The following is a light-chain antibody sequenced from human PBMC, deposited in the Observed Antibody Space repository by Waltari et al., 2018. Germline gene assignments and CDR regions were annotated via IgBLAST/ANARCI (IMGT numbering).Light chain of an antibody. V-gene: IGLV2-23*02. J-gene: IGLJ2*01. CDR3: SSYAGSSKGV. CDR2: AVS. CDR1: SSDVGNYKP. Sequence: QSALTQPASVSGSPGQSITISCTGTSSDVGNYKPFSWYQQHPGKAPKLMIYAVSKRPSGVSDRFSGSKSGDMASLTISGLQPEDEAEYFCSSYAGSSKGVFGGGTKVTVL.